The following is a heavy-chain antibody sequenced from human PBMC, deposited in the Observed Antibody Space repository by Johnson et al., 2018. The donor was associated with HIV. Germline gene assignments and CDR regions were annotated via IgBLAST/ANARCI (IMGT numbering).Heavy chain of an antibody. CDR2: IGTAGDT. CDR1: GFTFSSYD. V-gene: IGHV3-13*01. J-gene: IGHJ3*02. D-gene: IGHD6-13*01. Sequence: VQLVESGGGLVQPGGSLRLSCAASGFTFSSYDMHWVRQATGKGLEWVSAIGTAGDTYYPGSVTGRFTISRYNSKNTLYLQMNSLRAEDTAVYYCAKFLAWGLYSSSWYHAFDIWGQGTMVTVSS. CDR3: AKFLAWGLYSSSWYHAFDI.